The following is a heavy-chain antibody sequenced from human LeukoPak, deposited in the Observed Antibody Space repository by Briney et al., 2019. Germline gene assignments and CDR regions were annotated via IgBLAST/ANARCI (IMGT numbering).Heavy chain of an antibody. J-gene: IGHJ4*02. D-gene: IGHD1/OR15-1a*01. V-gene: IGHV3-30-3*01. CDR3: VREREHFDY. CDR1: GFAFTAYL. CDR2: MTSDGNAI. Sequence: GSSLRLSCAASGFAFTAYLIHWVRQPPGKGLEWLAGMTSDGNAIFYADSVQGRFTISRDNSKNTLYLQVNSLRGEGRAVYYCVREREHFDYWRQGTLVTVSS.